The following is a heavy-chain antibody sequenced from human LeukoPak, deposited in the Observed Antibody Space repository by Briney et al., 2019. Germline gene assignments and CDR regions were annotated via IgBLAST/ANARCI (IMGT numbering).Heavy chain of an antibody. CDR1: GGTFSSYA. CDR2: IIPIFGIA. CDR3: ARSKVVPAAQRWNWFDP. Sequence: RASVKVSCKASGGTFSSYAISWVRQAPGQGLEWMGRIIPIFGIANYAQKFQGRVTITADKSTSTAYMELSSLRSEDTAVYYCARSKVVPAAQRWNWFDPWGQGTLVTNSS. V-gene: IGHV1-69*04. D-gene: IGHD2-2*01. J-gene: IGHJ5*02.